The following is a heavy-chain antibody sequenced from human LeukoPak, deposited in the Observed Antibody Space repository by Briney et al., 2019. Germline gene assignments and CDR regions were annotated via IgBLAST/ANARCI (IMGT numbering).Heavy chain of an antibody. J-gene: IGHJ3*02. D-gene: IGHD3-3*01. Sequence: ASVTVSCKASGYTFTSYGISWVRQAPGQGLECMGWISAYNGNTNYAQKLQGRVTMPTDTSTSTAYMELRSLRSDDTAVYYCARIWSITIFVGHQRARKAFDIWGQGTMVTVSS. V-gene: IGHV1-18*01. CDR2: ISAYNGNT. CDR3: ARIWSITIFVGHQRARKAFDI. CDR1: GYTFTSYG.